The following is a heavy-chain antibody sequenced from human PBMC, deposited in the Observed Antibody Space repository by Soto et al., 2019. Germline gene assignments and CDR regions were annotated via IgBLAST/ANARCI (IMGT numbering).Heavy chain of an antibody. CDR3: ARIREDTAISLDD. D-gene: IGHD5-18*01. CDR1: GYTFTSYA. V-gene: IGHV1-46*03. CDR2: INPSGGST. J-gene: IGHJ4*02. Sequence: ASVKVSCKASGYTFTSYAMHWVRQAPGQGLEWMGIINPSGGSTSYAQRFQGRVTMTRDTSTSTVYMELSSLRSEDTAVYYCARIREDTAISLDDRGQGTPVTVSS.